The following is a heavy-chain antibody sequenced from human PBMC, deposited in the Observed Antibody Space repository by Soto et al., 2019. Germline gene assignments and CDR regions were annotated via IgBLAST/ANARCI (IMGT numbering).Heavy chain of an antibody. V-gene: IGHV4-30-2*01. J-gene: IGHJ4*02. D-gene: IGHD4-4*01. CDR2: IYHSGST. Sequence: QLQLQESGSGLVKPSQTLSLTCAVSGGSISSGGYSWSWIRQPPGKGLEWIGYIYHSGSTYYNPSLKSRVTISVERSQNQFSPQLSSVTSADTAVYYCARGMTTVTTLDDWGQGTLVTVSS. CDR3: ARGMTTVTTLDD. CDR1: GGSISSGGYS.